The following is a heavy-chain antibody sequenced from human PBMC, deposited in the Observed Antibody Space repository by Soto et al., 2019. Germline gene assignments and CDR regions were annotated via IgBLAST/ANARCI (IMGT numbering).Heavy chain of an antibody. CDR1: GFTFSSYG. V-gene: IGHV3-33*01. CDR3: XXXYDFWSGTTYYYYGMDV. D-gene: IGHD3-3*01. J-gene: IGHJ6*02. Sequence: QVQLVESGGGVVQPGRSLRLSCAASGFTFSSYGMHWVRQAPGKGLEWVAVIWYDGSNKYYADSVKGLFTISRDNSKNTLYLQMNSLRAEDTAVYYXXXXYDFWSGTTYYYYGMDVWGQGTTXT. CDR2: IWYDGSNK.